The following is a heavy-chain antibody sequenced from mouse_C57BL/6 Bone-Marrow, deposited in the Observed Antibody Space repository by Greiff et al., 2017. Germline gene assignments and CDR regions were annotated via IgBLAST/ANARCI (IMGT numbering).Heavy chain of an antibody. CDR3: ASPIYYGTAWFAY. V-gene: IGHV1-81*01. Sequence: LVESGAELARPGASVKLSCKAPGYTFTSYGISWVKQRTGQGLEWIGEIYPRSGNTYYNEKFKGKATLTADKSSSTAYMELRSLTSEDSAVYFCASPIYYGTAWFAYWGQGTLVTVSA. CDR2: IYPRSGNT. D-gene: IGHD2-1*01. CDR1: GYTFTSYG. J-gene: IGHJ3*01.